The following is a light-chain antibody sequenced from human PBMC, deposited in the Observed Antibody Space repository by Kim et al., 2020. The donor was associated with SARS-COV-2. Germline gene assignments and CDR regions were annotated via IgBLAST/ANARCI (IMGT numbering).Light chain of an antibody. V-gene: IGLV3-27*01. CDR2: KDS. Sequence: SVSPGQTARITCSGELLAKKYARWFQQKPGQAPVLVIYKDSERPSGIPERFSGSSSGTTVTLTISGAQVEDEADYYCYSAADNNLVFGGGTKLTVL. J-gene: IGLJ3*02. CDR1: LLAKKY. CDR3: YSAADNNLV.